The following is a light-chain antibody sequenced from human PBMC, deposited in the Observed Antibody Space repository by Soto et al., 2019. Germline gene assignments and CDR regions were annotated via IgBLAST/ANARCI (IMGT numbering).Light chain of an antibody. CDR3: QQYNTWCT. J-gene: IGKJ2*02. V-gene: IGKV3-15*01. CDR1: QSVSSK. Sequence: EIVMTQSPATLSVSPGESATLSCRASQSVSSKLAWYQQKPGQAPRLLIYGASTRATGIPARFSGSGSGTEFTLTISGLQSEDFAVYYCQQYNTWCTFGQGTKLEIK. CDR2: GAS.